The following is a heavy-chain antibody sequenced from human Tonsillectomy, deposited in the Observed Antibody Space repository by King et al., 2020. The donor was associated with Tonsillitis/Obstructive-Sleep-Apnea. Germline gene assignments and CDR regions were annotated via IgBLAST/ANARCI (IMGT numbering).Heavy chain of an antibody. Sequence: QLVQSGAEVKKPGASVKVSCKASGYTFTGYYMHWVRQAPGQGLEWMGWINPNSGGTNYAQKFQGRVTMTRDTSISTAYMELSRLRSDDTAVYYCARAVRYDSSGYYCSPFDYWGQGTLVTVSS. CDR1: GYTFTGYY. J-gene: IGHJ4*02. D-gene: IGHD3-22*01. CDR2: INPNSGGT. CDR3: ARAVRYDSSGYYCSPFDY. V-gene: IGHV1-2*02.